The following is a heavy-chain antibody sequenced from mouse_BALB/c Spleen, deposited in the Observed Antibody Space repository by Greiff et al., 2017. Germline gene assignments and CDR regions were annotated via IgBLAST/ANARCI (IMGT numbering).Heavy chain of an antibody. CDR3: ARGWDRFAY. CDR1: GIDFSRYW. D-gene: IGHD4-1*01. V-gene: IGHV4-1*02. Sequence: EADGIDFSRYWMSWVRQAPGKGLEWIGEINPDSSTINYTPSLKDKFIISRDNAKNTLYLQMSKVRSEDTALYYCARGWDRFAYWGQGTLVTVSA. J-gene: IGHJ3*01. CDR2: INPDSSTI.